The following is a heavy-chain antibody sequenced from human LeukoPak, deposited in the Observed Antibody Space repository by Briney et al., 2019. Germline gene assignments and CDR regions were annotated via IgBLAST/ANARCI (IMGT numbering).Heavy chain of an antibody. J-gene: IGHJ4*02. CDR1: GDSIGSGGYF. D-gene: IGHD5/OR15-5a*01. V-gene: IGHV4-31*03. Sequence: SETLSLTCTVSGDSIGSGGYFWTWLRQHPGKGLEYIGYVYHTGTASYNPSLTSRVVISVNTSTKQFSLRLSSVTAADTAVYFCAREGAHPVYDVWGPGILVTVSS. CDR2: VYHTGTA. CDR3: AREGAHPVYDV.